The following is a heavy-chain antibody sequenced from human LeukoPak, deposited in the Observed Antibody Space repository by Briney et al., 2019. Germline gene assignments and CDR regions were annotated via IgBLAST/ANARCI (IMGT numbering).Heavy chain of an antibody. CDR3: AKGPDYGDYVTPFDY. Sequence: ASVKVSCKASGYTFTSYDINWVRQATGQGLEWMGWMNPNSGNTGYAQKFQGRVTMTRNTSISTAYMELNSLRAEDTAVYYCAKGPDYGDYVTPFDYWGQGTLVTVSS. D-gene: IGHD4-17*01. CDR1: GYTFTSYD. V-gene: IGHV1-8*01. CDR2: MNPNSGNT. J-gene: IGHJ4*02.